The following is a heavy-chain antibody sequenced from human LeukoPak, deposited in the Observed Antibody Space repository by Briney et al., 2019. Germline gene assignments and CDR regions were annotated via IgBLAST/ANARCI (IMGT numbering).Heavy chain of an antibody. J-gene: IGHJ3*02. CDR2: IKQDGSEK. CDR3: ARDLYDSSGYYPSDAFDI. CDR1: GFTFSSYW. Sequence: GGSLRLSCAASGFTFSSYWMSWVRQAPGKGLEWAANIKQDGSEKYYVDSVKGRFTISRDNAKNSLYLQMNSLRAEDTAVYYCARDLYDSSGYYPSDAFDIWGQGTMVTVSS. V-gene: IGHV3-7*01. D-gene: IGHD3-22*01.